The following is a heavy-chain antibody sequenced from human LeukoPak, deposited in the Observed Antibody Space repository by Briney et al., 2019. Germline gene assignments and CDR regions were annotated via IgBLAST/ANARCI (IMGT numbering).Heavy chain of an antibody. Sequence: ASVKVSFKASVGTFSSYAISWVRQAPGQGLEWMGGIIPIFGTANYAQKFQVRVTITTDESTSTAYMELSSLRSEDTAVYYCARSRYCSSTSCYTAKQWPYYFDYWGQGTLVTVSS. CDR2: IIPIFGTA. CDR3: ARSRYCSSTSCYTAKQWPYYFDY. CDR1: VGTFSSYA. V-gene: IGHV1-69*05. D-gene: IGHD2-2*02. J-gene: IGHJ4*02.